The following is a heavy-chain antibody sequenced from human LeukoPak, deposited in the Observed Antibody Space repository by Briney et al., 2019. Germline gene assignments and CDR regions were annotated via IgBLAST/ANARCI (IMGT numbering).Heavy chain of an antibody. J-gene: IGHJ4*02. CDR2: INHSGST. Sequence: SETLSLTCAVYGGSFGGYYWSWIRQPPGKGLEWIGEINHSGSTNYNPSLKSRVTISVDTSKNQFSLKLKSVTAADSAIYYCARAYYGSSGHYFDSWGQGTLVTVSS. D-gene: IGHD3-22*01. V-gene: IGHV4-34*01. CDR1: GGSFGGYY. CDR3: ARAYYGSSGHYFDS.